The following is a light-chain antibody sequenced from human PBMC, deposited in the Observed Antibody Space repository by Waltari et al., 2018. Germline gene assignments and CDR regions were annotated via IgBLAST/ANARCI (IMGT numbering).Light chain of an antibody. V-gene: IGKV3-11*01. CDR2: DAS. Sequence: EIVLTQSPATLSLSPGESATLSCWASQSISSHLAWYQHKPGQAPRPLVYDASNRATGIPARFSGSGSGTDFTLTSGSLEPEDFAVYYCQHGHTWPLSFGGGTKVEI. J-gene: IGKJ4*01. CDR1: QSISSH. CDR3: QHGHTWPLS.